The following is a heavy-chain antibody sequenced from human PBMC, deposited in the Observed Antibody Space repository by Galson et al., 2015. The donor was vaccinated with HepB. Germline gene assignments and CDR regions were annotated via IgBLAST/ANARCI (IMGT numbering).Heavy chain of an antibody. CDR1: GFTFSRYA. D-gene: IGHD2-8*01. J-gene: IGHJ4*02. Sequence: SLRLSCAASGFTFSRYAMTWVRQAPGKGLEWVSSITSNGGRTFYTDSVKGRFTISIDKARNTVVLQLSSLRPEDTAVYDCARDGIMVSNNPYHLHFWGQGTLVSVSS. CDR3: ARDGIMVSNNPYHLHF. CDR2: ITSNGGRT. V-gene: IGHV3-23*01.